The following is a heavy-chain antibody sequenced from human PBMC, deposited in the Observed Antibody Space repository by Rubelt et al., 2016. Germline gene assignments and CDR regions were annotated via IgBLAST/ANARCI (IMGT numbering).Heavy chain of an antibody. CDR1: GGSISTYS. J-gene: IGHJ4*02. CDR2: VYYNGKT. CDR3: VGAVGPSSGFDI. V-gene: IGHV4-59*01. Sequence: QVQLQESGPGLVKPSETLSLTCTVSGGSISTYSWTWVRQSPGKGLEWIGYVYYNGKTDYNPSLRSRVTISVETSKSQFSLRLTSMAAGETAVYYCVGAVGPSSGFDIWGPGIPVTVSS. D-gene: IGHD1-26*01.